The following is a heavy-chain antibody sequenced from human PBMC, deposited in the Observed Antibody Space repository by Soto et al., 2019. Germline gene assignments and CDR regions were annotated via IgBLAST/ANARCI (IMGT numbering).Heavy chain of an antibody. D-gene: IGHD6-19*01. CDR2: IYYSGST. Sequence: SETLSLTCTVSGGSISSGGYYWSWIRQHPGKGLEWIGYIYYSGSTYYNPSLKSRVTISVDTSKNQFSLKLSSVTAADTAVYYCARREGSSGLIFDYWGQGTLVTVSS. CDR3: ARREGSSGLIFDY. V-gene: IGHV4-31*03. J-gene: IGHJ4*02. CDR1: GGSISSGGYY.